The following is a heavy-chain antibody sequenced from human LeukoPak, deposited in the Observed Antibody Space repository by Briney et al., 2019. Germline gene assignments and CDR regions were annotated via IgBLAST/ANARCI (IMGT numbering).Heavy chain of an antibody. D-gene: IGHD1-1*01. CDR3: ARDHNYALDN. CDR1: GFTFSDYS. V-gene: IGHV3-48*04. CDR2: IGISSGNT. J-gene: IGHJ4*02. Sequence: GGSLRLSCAASGFTFSDYSMNWVRQAPGKGLEWISYIGISSGNTKYADSVKGRFTISGDSAKSSLYLQMNSLRVEDTAVYYCARDHNYALDNWGQGTLVTVYS.